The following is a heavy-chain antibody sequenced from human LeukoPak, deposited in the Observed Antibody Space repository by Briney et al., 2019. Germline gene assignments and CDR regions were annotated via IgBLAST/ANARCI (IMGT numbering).Heavy chain of an antibody. CDR1: GFTFSSYS. Sequence: GRSLRLSCAASGFTFSSYSMNWVRQAPGKGLEWVSSISSSSSYIYYADSVKGRFTISRDNAKNSLYLQMNSLRAEDTAVYYCARARAAAGSTVFDYWGQGTLVTVSS. J-gene: IGHJ4*02. V-gene: IGHV3-21*01. D-gene: IGHD6-13*01. CDR3: ARARAAAGSTVFDY. CDR2: ISSSSSYI.